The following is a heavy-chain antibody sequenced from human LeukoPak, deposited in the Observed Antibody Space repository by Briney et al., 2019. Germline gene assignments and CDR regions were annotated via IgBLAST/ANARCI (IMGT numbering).Heavy chain of an antibody. CDR3: ARRGGSPLGAFDI. V-gene: IGHV4-34*01. CDR1: GFTFSSYA. Sequence: GSLRLSCAASGFTFSSYAMSWIRQPPGKGLEWIGEINHSGSTNYNPSLKSRVTISVDTSKNQFSLKLTSVTAADTAVYYCARRGGSPLGAFDIWGQGTMVTVSS. D-gene: IGHD1-26*01. CDR2: INHSGST. J-gene: IGHJ3*02.